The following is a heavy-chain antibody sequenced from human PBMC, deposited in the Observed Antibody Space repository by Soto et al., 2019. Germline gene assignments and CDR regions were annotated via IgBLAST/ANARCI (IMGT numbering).Heavy chain of an antibody. CDR2: IKSKTDGGTT. J-gene: IGHJ4*02. D-gene: IGHD3-16*02. Sequence: GGSLRLSCAASGFTFSTYNMNWVRQAPGKGLEWVGRIKSKTDGGTTDYAAPVKGRFTISRDDSKNTLYLQMNSLKTEDTAVYYCATDVWGSYRTLYFDYWGQGTLVTVSS. CDR3: ATDVWGSYRTLYFDY. CDR1: GFTFSTYN. V-gene: IGHV3-15*01.